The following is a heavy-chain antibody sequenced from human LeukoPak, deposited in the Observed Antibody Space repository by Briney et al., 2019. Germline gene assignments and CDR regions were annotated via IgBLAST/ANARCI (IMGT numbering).Heavy chain of an antibody. Sequence: GASVKVSCKASGGTFSSYAISWVRQAPGQGLEWMGGIIPIFGTANYAQKFQGRVTITADKSTSTAYMELSSLRSEDTAVYYCASPPRVAAAGTPSGDDFDIWGQGTMVTVSS. CDR2: IIPIFGTA. J-gene: IGHJ3*02. CDR1: GGTFSSYA. CDR3: ASPPRVAAAGTPSGDDFDI. V-gene: IGHV1-69*06. D-gene: IGHD6-13*01.